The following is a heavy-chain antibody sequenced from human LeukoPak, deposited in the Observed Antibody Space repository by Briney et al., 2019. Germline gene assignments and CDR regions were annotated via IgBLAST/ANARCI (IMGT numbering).Heavy chain of an antibody. CDR3: ARAAPLYYDSSGYYPPDAFDI. CDR1: GASISSGYYY. CDR2: IYYSGST. V-gene: IGHV4-61*01. Sequence: PSQTLSLTCNVSGASISSGYYYWSWIRQPPGKGLEWIGYIYYSGSTNYNPSLKSRVTISVDTSKNQFSLKLSSVTAADTAVYYCARAAPLYYDSSGYYPPDAFDIWGQGTMVTVSS. J-gene: IGHJ3*02. D-gene: IGHD3-22*01.